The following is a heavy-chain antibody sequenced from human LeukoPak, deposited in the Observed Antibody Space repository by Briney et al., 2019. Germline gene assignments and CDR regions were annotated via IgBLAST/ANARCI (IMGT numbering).Heavy chain of an antibody. J-gene: IGHJ5*02. V-gene: IGHV3-53*01. D-gene: IGHD1-26*01. Sequence: ETLSLTCTVSGGSISSSSYYWGWLRQPPGKGLEWVSLIYSGGATYYADSVKGRFTISRDTAKHTLYLQMNSLRPEDTAVYYCARDREGPWGQGTLVTVSS. CDR1: GGSISSSSYY. CDR2: IYSGGAT. CDR3: ARDREGP.